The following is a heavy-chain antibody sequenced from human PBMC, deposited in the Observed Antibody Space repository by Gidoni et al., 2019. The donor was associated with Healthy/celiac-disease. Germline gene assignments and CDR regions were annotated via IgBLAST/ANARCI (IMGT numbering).Heavy chain of an antibody. CDR3: ARVSIPPEGTLFQRYFDL. J-gene: IGHJ2*01. Sequence: EVQLLESGGGVVRPGGSLRRSCAASGFPFDDYGMGWVLQAPGKGLEWVSGINWDGGRTGYADSVKGRFTISRDNAKNSLYLQMNSLRAEDTALYHCARVSIPPEGTLFQRYFDLWGRGTLVTVSS. D-gene: IGHD2-21*01. V-gene: IGHV3-20*01. CDR1: GFPFDDYG. CDR2: INWDGGRT.